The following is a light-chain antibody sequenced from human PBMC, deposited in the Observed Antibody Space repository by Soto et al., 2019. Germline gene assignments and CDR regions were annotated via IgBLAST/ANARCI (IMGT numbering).Light chain of an antibody. CDR1: SSNIA. J-gene: IGLJ1*01. Sequence: QSVLTQPPSASATPGQRVTISCSGSSSNIAWYRQLPGTSPKLLIYNNNQRPSGVPDRFSGSKSGTSDSLAISGLRSEDDGDYYCAAWDDSRGGPYVFGTRTKVTVL. CDR3: AAWDDSRGGPYV. V-gene: IGLV1-47*01. CDR2: NNN.